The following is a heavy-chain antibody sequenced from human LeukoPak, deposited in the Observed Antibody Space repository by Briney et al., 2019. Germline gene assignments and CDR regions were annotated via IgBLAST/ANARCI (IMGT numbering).Heavy chain of an antibody. CDR2: IYYSGST. CDR1: GAAISSYY. CDR3: ARHRSYSTITAIPY. D-gene: IGHD6-25*01. V-gene: IGHV4-59*08. J-gene: IGHJ4*02. Sequence: PSETQSLPCPVSGAAISSYYWSWIRLPPGKGLEWVGYIYYSGSTNYNPSLKSRVTISVDTSKNQFSLRLNSVTAADTAVYYCARHRSYSTITAIPYGSRGTLVTVSS.